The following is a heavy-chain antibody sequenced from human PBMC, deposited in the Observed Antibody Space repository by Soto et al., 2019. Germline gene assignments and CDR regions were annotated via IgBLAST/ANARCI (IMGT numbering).Heavy chain of an antibody. CDR3: VRSSSYSSSLPLLGY. J-gene: IGHJ4*02. CDR1: GGTFSSCT. D-gene: IGHD6-6*01. V-gene: IGHV1-69*02. CDR2: IIPILGIA. Sequence: QVELVQSGAEVKKPGSSVKVSCKGTGGTFSSCTISWVRQAPGQGLEWMGRIIPILGIANYAQKFQGRVTITADKSTSTAYMELSSLRSEDTAVYYCVRSSSYSSSLPLLGYWGQGTLVTVSS.